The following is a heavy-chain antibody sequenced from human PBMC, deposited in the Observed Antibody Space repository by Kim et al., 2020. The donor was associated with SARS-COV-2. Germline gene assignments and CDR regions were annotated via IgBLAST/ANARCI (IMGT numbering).Heavy chain of an antibody. J-gene: IGHJ5*02. CDR1: GGSISSYY. CDR2: IYYSACT. V-gene: IGHV4-59*01. D-gene: IGHD2-2*01. Sequence: SETLSLTCTVSGGSISSYYWSWIRQPPGKGLEWIGFIYYSACTNYNPSLKSRVTISVDTSKNPFSLKLSSVTAADTAVYYCARVTLGYCSSTRCHKGFDPWGQGTLVTVSS. CDR3: ARVTLGYCSSTRCHKGFDP.